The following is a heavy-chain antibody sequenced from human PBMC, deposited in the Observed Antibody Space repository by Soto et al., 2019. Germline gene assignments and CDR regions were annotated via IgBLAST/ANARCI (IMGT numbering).Heavy chain of an antibody. CDR1: GFPFSSYA. Sequence: EVQLLESGGNLVPPGESLRLSCAASGFPFSSYAISWVRQAPGKGLEWVSHISSDAITYYAYSVKCRFTISRDNSKNTLYLHMISLRADDMALYFCTIIYMLSAYTTGLLAAFDIWGQGTMVTVSS. CDR3: TIIYMLSAYTTGLLAAFDI. J-gene: IGHJ3*02. V-gene: IGHV3-23*01. D-gene: IGHD3-16*01. CDR2: ISSDAIT.